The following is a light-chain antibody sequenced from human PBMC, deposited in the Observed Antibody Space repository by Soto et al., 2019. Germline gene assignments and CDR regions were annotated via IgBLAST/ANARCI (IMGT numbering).Light chain of an antibody. CDR3: QHYNSLPLT. Sequence: EIVRTQSPATLSVSPGERATLYCRASESVRGTLAWYQQKPGQSPRLLIYGASSRATGIPARFSGSGSGTEFTLSISSLQSEDFAVYYCQHYNSLPLTFGGGTKVEIK. V-gene: IGKV3-15*01. CDR1: ESVRGT. CDR2: GAS. J-gene: IGKJ4*01.